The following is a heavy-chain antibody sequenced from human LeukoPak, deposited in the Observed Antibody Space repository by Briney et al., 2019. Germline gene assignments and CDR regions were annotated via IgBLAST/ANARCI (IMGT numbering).Heavy chain of an antibody. CDR3: ARDSAYYYDSSGYSVDY. V-gene: IGHV3-11*04. CDR2: ISSSGSTI. Sequence: GGSLRLSCAASGFTFSDYYMSWIRQAPGKGLEWVSYISSSGSTIYYADSVKGRFTISRDNAKNSLYLQMNSLRAEDTAVYYCARDSAYYYDSSGYSVDYWGQGTLVTVSS. CDR1: GFTFSDYY. J-gene: IGHJ4*02. D-gene: IGHD3-22*01.